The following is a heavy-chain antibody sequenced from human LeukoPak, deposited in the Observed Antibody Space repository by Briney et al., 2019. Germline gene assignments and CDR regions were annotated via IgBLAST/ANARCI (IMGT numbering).Heavy chain of an antibody. CDR3: ARLRRKTYYYGSGSPYYFDY. V-gene: IGHV4-39*01. CDR2: IYYSGST. J-gene: IGHJ4*02. CDR1: GGSISSSSYY. Sequence: PSETLSLTCTVSGGSISSSSYYWGWIRQPPGKGLEWIGSIYYSGSTYYNPSLKSRVTISVDTSKNQFSLKLSSVTAADTAVYYCARLRRKTYYYGSGSPYYFDYWGQGTLVTVSS. D-gene: IGHD3-10*01.